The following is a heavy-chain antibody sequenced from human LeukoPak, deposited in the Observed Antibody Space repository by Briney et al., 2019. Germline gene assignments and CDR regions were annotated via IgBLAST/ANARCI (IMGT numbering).Heavy chain of an antibody. Sequence: GGSLRLSCAASGFTFSGYAIHWVRQAPGKGLEWVAVIWFDGSKIYYADSVKGRSTISRDNSKNTLYLQMNSLRAEDTAVYYCARDRGSGNYYGGYFDYWGQGTLVTVSS. J-gene: IGHJ4*02. V-gene: IGHV3-33*01. CDR1: GFTFSGYA. CDR3: ARDRGSGNYYGGYFDY. CDR2: IWFDGSKI. D-gene: IGHD3-22*01.